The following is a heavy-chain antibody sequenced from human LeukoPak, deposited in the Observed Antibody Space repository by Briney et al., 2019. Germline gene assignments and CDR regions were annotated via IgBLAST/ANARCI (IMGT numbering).Heavy chain of an antibody. V-gene: IGHV3-21*01. CDR3: AADCSSTSCLGY. CDR2: ISTTSAYL. CDR1: GFTFRTYR. Sequence: GGSLRLSCAASGFTFRTYRMNWLRQAPGKGLEWVSSISTTSAYLKYADSVKGRFTVSRGNAKNSLYLQMNSLRAEDTAVYYCAADCSSTSCLGYWGLGTLVTVSS. J-gene: IGHJ4*02. D-gene: IGHD2-2*01.